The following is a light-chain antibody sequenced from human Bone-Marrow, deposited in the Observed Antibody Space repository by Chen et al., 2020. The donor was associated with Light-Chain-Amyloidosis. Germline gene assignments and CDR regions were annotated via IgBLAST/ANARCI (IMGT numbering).Light chain of an antibody. CDR3: QSADSSGTYEVI. J-gene: IGLJ2*01. CDR1: DLPTKY. Sequence: SYELTQPPSVSVSPGQTARITCSGDDLPTKYAYWYQQKPGQAPVLVIHRDTEWPSGISERFSVSSSGTTATLTISGVQAEDEADYHCQSADSSGTYEVIFGGGTKLTVL. V-gene: IGLV3-25*03. CDR2: RDT.